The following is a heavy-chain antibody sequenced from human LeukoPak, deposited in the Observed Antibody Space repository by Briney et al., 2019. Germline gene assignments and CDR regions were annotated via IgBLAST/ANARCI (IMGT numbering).Heavy chain of an antibody. D-gene: IGHD1-26*01. CDR3: AASGSYDYYYYGMDV. J-gene: IGHJ6*02. CDR2: FDPEDGET. V-gene: IGHV1-24*01. CDR1: GYTLTELS. Sequence: ASVKVSCTVSGYTLTELSMRWVRQAPGKGLEWMGGFDPEDGETIYAQKFQGRVTMTEDTSTDTAYMELSSLRSEDTAVYYCAASGSYDYYYYGMDVWGQGTTVTVSS.